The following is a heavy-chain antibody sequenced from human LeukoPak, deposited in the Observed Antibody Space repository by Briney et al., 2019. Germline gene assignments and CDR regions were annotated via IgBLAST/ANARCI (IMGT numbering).Heavy chain of an antibody. CDR2: IYHSGST. V-gene: IGHV4-30-2*01. CDR3: ARAGFPDCTNGVCYKGRFDY. Sequence: SETLSLTCTVSGGSISSGGYYWSWIRQPPGKGLEWIGYIYHSGSTYYNPSLKSRVTISVDRSKNQFSLKLSSVTAADTAVYYCARAGFPDCTNGVCYKGRFDYWGQGTLVTVSS. J-gene: IGHJ4*02. D-gene: IGHD2-8*01. CDR1: GGSISSGGYY.